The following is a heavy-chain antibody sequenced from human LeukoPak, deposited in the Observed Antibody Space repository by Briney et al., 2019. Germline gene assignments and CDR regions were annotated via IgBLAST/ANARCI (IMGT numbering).Heavy chain of an antibody. CDR2: INSDGSNT. Sequence: PGGSLRLSCAASGFTFSSYWMHWVRQAPGKGLVWVSRINSDGSNTFYADSVKGRFTISRDDAKNTLYLQMNSLRDEDTAVYYCARDYYGTVDYWGRGTLVTVSS. V-gene: IGHV3-74*01. J-gene: IGHJ4*02. CDR1: GFTFSSYW. D-gene: IGHD1-26*01. CDR3: ARDYYGTVDY.